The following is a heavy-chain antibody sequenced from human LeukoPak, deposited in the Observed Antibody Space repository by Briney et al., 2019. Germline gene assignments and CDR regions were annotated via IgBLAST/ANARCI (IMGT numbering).Heavy chain of an antibody. J-gene: IGHJ4*02. V-gene: IGHV4-34*01. Sequence: KAGGSLRLSCAASGFTFRSYAMSWIRQPPGKGLEWIGEINHSGTTNYNPSLKSRVTISEDTSKNQVSLKLSSVTAADTAVYYCARDQHGGGSWGQGTLVTVSS. D-gene: IGHD3-10*01. CDR1: GFTFRSYA. CDR3: ARDQHGGGS. CDR2: INHSGTT.